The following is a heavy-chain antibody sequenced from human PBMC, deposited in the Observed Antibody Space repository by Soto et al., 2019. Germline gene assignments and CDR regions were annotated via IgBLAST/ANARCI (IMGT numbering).Heavy chain of an antibody. J-gene: IGHJ4*01. Sequence: EVQLVESGGGLVQPGGSLRLPCAASGFTFSSHEMNWVRQAPGKGLEWVSYIDYSGSRTDYADSVKGRFTISRDNAKNSLYLQMYSLRAEDTAIYYCVRDRTLLVPTSIDYWGHGTLVTVSS. CDR1: GFTFSSHE. CDR2: IDYSGSRT. D-gene: IGHD3-3*01. V-gene: IGHV3-48*03. CDR3: VRDRTLLVPTSIDY.